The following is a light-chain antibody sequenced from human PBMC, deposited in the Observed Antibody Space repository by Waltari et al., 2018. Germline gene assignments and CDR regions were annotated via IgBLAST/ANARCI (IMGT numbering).Light chain of an antibody. J-gene: IGKJ2*01. V-gene: IGKV1-12*01. CDR1: QDISSW. Sequence: IQMTQSPSSVSASIGDSVTINCRASQDISSWLGWYQHKPGKAPKLLISSASTLESGVPSRFSGSGSGTDFTLTISSLQPEDFATYYCLQGNRYPYTFGQGTKVEIK. CDR2: SAS. CDR3: LQGNRYPYT.